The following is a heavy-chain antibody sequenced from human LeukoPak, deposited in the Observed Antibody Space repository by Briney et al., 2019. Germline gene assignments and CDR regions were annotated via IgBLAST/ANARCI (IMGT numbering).Heavy chain of an antibody. CDR2: IYYTGST. Sequence: SETLSLTCTVSGGCINSYYWSWIRQPPGKGLDWIGYIYYTGSTKYNPSLKSRVTISVDTSKNQFSLELSSVTAADTAVYYCARVVVHGHSDYWGQGTLVTVSS. D-gene: IGHD3-16*02. CDR3: ARVVVHGHSDY. CDR1: GGCINSYY. V-gene: IGHV4-59*01. J-gene: IGHJ4*02.